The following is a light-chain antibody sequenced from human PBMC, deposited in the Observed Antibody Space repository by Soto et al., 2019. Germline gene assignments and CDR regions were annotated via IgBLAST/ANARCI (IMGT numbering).Light chain of an antibody. CDR3: SSYRGSSTVV. CDR1: SSDVGGYKY. J-gene: IGLJ2*01. V-gene: IGLV2-14*01. CDR2: EVS. Sequence: QSVLTQPASVSGSPRQSITISCTGTSSDVGGYKYVSWYQQHPGKAPKLLIYEVSNRPSGVSRRFSGSKSGNTASLTISGLQAEDEADYYCSSYRGSSTVVFGGGTKLTVL.